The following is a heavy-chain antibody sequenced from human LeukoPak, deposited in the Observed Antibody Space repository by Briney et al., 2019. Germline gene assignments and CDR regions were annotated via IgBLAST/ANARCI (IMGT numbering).Heavy chain of an antibody. J-gene: IGHJ4*02. Sequence: SVKVSCKASGGTFSSYAISWVRQAPGQGLEWMGGIIPIFGTANYAQKFQGRVTITADESTSTAYMELSSLRSEDTAVYYCARDLNYYGSGSSPGDYWGQGTLVTVSS. CDR1: GGTFSSYA. CDR3: ARDLNYYGSGSSPGDY. V-gene: IGHV1-69*01. D-gene: IGHD3-10*01. CDR2: IIPIFGTA.